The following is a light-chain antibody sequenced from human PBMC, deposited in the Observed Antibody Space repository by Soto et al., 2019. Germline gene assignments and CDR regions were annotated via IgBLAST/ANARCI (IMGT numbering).Light chain of an antibody. CDR2: ETN. CDR3: SSFAVSNNFPYV. CDR1: SSDVGAYDY. J-gene: IGLJ1*01. Sequence: QSVLTQPPSASGSPGQSVTISCTGTSSDVGAYDYVSWYQQHPGKAPKLMIYETNKRPSGVPDRFSGSKSGNTASLTVSGLHAEDEADYYCSSFAVSNNFPYVFGTGTKLTVL. V-gene: IGLV2-8*01.